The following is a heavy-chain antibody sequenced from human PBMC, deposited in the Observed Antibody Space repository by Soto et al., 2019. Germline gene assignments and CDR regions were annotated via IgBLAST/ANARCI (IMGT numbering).Heavy chain of an antibody. Sequence: GGSLRLSCAASGFTFSDYYMSWIRQAPGKGLVWVSYISSSGTTICYADSVKGRFTISRDNAKNTLYLQMNSLRAEDTAVYYCARGTAGIMYYGMNVWGQGTTVTVSS. CDR1: GFTFSDYY. D-gene: IGHD1-26*01. CDR2: ISSSGTTI. V-gene: IGHV3-11*04. J-gene: IGHJ6*02. CDR3: ARGTAGIMYYGMNV.